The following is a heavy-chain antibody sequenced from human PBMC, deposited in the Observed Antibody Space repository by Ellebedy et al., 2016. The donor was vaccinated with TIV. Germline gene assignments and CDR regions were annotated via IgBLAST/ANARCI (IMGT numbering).Heavy chain of an antibody. Sequence: GGSLRLSCAASGFTFSGYWMSWVRQAPGKGLEWVGRIKSKTDGATTDYAASVKGRFTISRDDSKNTLYLQMDSLEAEDTAMYYCTTAVHYADSRFDFWGQGTLVTVSS. V-gene: IGHV3-15*01. D-gene: IGHD4-17*01. CDR2: IKSKTDGATT. CDR3: TTAVHYADSRFDF. J-gene: IGHJ4*02. CDR1: GFTFSGYW.